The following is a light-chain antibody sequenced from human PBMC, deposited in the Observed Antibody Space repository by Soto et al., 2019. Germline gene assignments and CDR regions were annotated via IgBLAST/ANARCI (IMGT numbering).Light chain of an antibody. CDR2: EVS. V-gene: IGLV2-14*01. Sequence: QSALTQPASVSGSPGQSITISCTGTSSDVGGYNYVSWYQQHPGKAPKLMIYEVSNRPSGVSNRFSGSRSGSSASLVIVGLQSEDEADYYCAAWDHSLQGWVFGGGTKVTVL. CDR3: AAWDHSLQGWV. J-gene: IGLJ3*02. CDR1: SSDVGGYNY.